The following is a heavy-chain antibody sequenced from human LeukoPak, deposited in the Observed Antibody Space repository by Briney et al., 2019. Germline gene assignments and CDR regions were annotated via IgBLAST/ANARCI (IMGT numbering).Heavy chain of an antibody. CDR3: AKRAFPAYYYYYGMDV. V-gene: IGHV3-23*01. Sequence: GWSLRLSCAASGFTFSSYAMSWVRQAPGKGLEWVSAISGSGGSTYYADSVKGRFTISRDNSKNTLYLQMNSLRAEDTAVYYCAKRAFPAYYYYYGMDVWGQGTTVTVSS. J-gene: IGHJ6*02. CDR1: GFTFSSYA. CDR2: ISGSGGST.